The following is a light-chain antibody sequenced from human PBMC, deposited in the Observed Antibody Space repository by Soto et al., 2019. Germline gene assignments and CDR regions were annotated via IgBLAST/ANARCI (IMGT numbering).Light chain of an antibody. CDR3: QQYGSSIT. CDR2: GAS. V-gene: IGKV3-20*01. J-gene: IGKJ5*01. CDR1: QSVSNNY. Sequence: EIEMTQSPATLSVSPGERATLSCRASQSVSNNYLAWYQQKPGQAPRLLIYGASNRATGIPDRFSGSGSGTDFTLTISRLEPEDFAVFYCQQYGSSITFGQGTRLEIK.